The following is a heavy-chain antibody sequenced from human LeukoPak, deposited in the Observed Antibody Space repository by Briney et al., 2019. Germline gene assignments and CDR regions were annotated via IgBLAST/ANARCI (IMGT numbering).Heavy chain of an antibody. Sequence: GGSLRLSCVVSGFAFSSYWMSWVRHAPGKGLEWVANIKQDGSEKYYVDSVKGRFTMSRDNAKNSLYLQMNSLRAEDTAVYYCARVQWELRGVGSYFEYWGQGALVTVSS. CDR1: GFAFSSYW. CDR3: ARVQWELRGVGSYFEY. J-gene: IGHJ4*02. CDR2: IKQDGSEK. V-gene: IGHV3-7*01. D-gene: IGHD1-26*01.